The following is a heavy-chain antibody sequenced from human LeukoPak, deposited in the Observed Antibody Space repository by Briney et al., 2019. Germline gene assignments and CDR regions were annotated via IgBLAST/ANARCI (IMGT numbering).Heavy chain of an antibody. J-gene: IGHJ4*02. V-gene: IGHV3-66*01. CDR1: GFTVSSNY. D-gene: IGHD6-13*01. Sequence: GGSLRLSGAASGFTVSSNYMSWVRQAPGKGLEWVSVIYSGSSTYYADSVKGRFTISRDNSKNTLYLQMNSLRAEDTAVYYCARGGPVKSAAEYYFDYWGQGTLVTVSS. CDR3: ARGGPVKSAAEYYFDY. CDR2: IYSGSST.